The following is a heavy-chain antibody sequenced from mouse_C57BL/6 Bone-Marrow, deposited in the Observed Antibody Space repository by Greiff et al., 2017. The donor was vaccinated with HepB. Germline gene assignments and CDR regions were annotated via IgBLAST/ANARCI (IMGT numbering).Heavy chain of an antibody. J-gene: IGHJ2*01. Sequence: QVQLKQPGAELVMPGASVKLSCKASGYTFTSYWMHWVKQRPGQGLEWIGEIDPSDSYTNYNQKFKGKSTLTVDKSSSTAYMQLSSLTSEDSAVYYCARRGYDYDEGYFDYWGQGTTLTVSS. D-gene: IGHD2-4*01. CDR1: GYTFTSYW. CDR3: ARRGYDYDEGYFDY. CDR2: IDPSDSYT. V-gene: IGHV1-69*01.